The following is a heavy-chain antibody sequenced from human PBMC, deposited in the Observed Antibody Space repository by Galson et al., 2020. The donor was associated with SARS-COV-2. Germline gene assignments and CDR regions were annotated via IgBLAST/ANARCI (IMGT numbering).Heavy chain of an antibody. CDR1: GGTFSSYA. Sequence: SVKVSCKASGGTFSSYAISWVRQAPGQGLEWMGGIIPILGIANYAQKFQGRVTITADKSKSTAYMELSSLRSEDTAVYYCARAGWIRGGGYCSSTSCYVYNWFDPWGQGTLVTVSS. CDR2: IIPILGIA. CDR3: ARAGWIRGGGYCSSTSCYVYNWFDP. J-gene: IGHJ5*02. D-gene: IGHD2-2*03. V-gene: IGHV1-69*10.